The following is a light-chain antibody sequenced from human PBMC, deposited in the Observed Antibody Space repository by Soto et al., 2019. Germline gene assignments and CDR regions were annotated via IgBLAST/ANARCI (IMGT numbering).Light chain of an antibody. Sequence: EIVMTQSPATLSVSPGERATLSCRASQSVSINLAWYQHKPGQAPRLLIYGASTRATGIPARCSGSGSGTEFTLTISSLQSEDFAVYYCQQYNNWPAFGQGTKVEIK. CDR3: QQYNNWPA. CDR1: QSVSIN. J-gene: IGKJ1*01. V-gene: IGKV3-15*01. CDR2: GAS.